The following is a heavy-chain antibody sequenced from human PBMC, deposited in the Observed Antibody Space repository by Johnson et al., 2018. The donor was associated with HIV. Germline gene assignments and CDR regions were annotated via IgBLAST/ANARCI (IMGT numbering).Heavy chain of an antibody. J-gene: IGHJ3*02. Sequence: MLLVESGGGAERPGGSLRLSCVGSGFRFDDYGMSWVRHVPGKGLEWVSGVNWNGGSSGYADSVKGRFTISRDNSKNTLYLQMNSLRAGDTAVYYCARDYSSPMIEVHAFDIWGQGTMVTVSS. D-gene: IGHD3-22*01. CDR3: ARDYSSPMIEVHAFDI. CDR2: VNWNGGSS. V-gene: IGHV3-20*04. CDR1: GFRFDDYG.